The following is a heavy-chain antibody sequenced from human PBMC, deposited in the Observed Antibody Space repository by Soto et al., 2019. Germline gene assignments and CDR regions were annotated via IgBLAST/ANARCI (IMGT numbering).Heavy chain of an antibody. V-gene: IGHV3-30*18. Sequence: GGSLRLSCAASGFTFSSYGMHWVRQAPGKGLEWVAVISYDGNNKYYAETVKGRFTISRDNSKNTLYQKKNSLKAEDTAVYYCAKEGRGYSYGTHYFDYWGQGTLVTVSS. CDR2: ISYDGNNK. D-gene: IGHD5-18*01. CDR3: AKEGRGYSYGTHYFDY. CDR1: GFTFSSYG. J-gene: IGHJ4*02.